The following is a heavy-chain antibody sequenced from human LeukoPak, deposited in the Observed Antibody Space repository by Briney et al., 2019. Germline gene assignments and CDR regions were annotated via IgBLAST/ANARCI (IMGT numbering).Heavy chain of an antibody. J-gene: IGHJ4*02. CDR1: GGSFSGYY. D-gene: IGHD2-2*01. Sequence: SETLSLTCAVYGGSFSGYYWSWIRQPPGKGLEWIGEINHSGSTNYNPSLKSRVTISVDTSKNQFSLKLSSVTAADTAVYYCARSGFGVPAAGEYYFGYWGQGTLVTVSS. V-gene: IGHV4-34*01. CDR2: INHSGST. CDR3: ARSGFGVPAAGEYYFGY.